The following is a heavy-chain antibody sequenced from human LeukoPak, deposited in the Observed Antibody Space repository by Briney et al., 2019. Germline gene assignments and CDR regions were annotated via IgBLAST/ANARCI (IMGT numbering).Heavy chain of an antibody. V-gene: IGHV4-39*07. CDR2: IDSSGTA. CDR1: GGSISTSGYY. D-gene: IGHD3-10*01. J-gene: IGHJ6*02. CDR3: ARMYGYYYYYYGMDV. Sequence: SETLSLTCTVSGGSISTSGYYWGWIRQPPGKGLEYFASIDSSGTAYYNPSLQSRVTISADTSKNQFSLKLSSVTAADTAVYYCARMYGYYYYYYGMDVWGQGTTVTVSS.